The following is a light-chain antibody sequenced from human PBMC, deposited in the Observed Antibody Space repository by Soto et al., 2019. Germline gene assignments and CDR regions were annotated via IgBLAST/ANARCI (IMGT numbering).Light chain of an antibody. CDR1: QSVNSN. J-gene: IGKJ4*01. CDR3: QQYNFWPPLT. V-gene: IGKV3-15*01. CDR2: DAS. Sequence: EIVMTQSTATLSVSPGERATLSCRASQSVNSNLAWYRQKPGQAPRLLISDASTRATRVPARFSGSRSGTEFTLTISSLQAEDSGIYYCQQYNFWPPLTFGGGTKVEIK.